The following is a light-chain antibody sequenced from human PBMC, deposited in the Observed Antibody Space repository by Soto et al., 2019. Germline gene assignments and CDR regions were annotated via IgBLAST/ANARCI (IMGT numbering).Light chain of an antibody. CDR2: RND. V-gene: IGLV1-47*01. Sequence: QSVLTQPPSASGTPGQRVTISCSGTSSNIDKNYVYWYQHLPGTAPKLLIYRNDQRPSGVPDRFSGSKSGTSASLAILGRRSEDEADYYCAGWDDGLRGVVFGGGTKLTVL. CDR3: AGWDDGLRGVV. CDR1: SSNIDKNY. J-gene: IGLJ2*01.